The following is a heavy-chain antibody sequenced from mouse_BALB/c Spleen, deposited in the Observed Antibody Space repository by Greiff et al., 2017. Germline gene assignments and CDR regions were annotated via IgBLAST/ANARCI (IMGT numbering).Heavy chain of an antibody. CDR3: ARGRRGCVAY. CDR1: GYSITSDYA. V-gene: IGHV3-2*02. Sequence: EVQGVESGPGLVKPSQSLSLTCTVTGYSITSDYAWNWIRQFPGNKLEWMGYISYSGSTSYNPSLKSRISITRDTSKNQFFLQLNSVTTEDTATYYCARGRRGCVAYWGQGTLVTVSA. J-gene: IGHJ3*01. CDR2: ISYSGST.